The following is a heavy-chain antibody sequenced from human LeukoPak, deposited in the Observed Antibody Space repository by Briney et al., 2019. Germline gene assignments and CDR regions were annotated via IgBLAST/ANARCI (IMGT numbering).Heavy chain of an antibody. D-gene: IGHD4-23*01. CDR1: GFTFSSYA. J-gene: IGHJ3*02. CDR3: AGSPTVDAAFDI. CDR2: ISGSGGST. V-gene: IGHV3-23*01. Sequence: PGGSLRLSCAASGFTFSSYAMSWVRQAPGKGLEWVSRISGSGGSTYYADSVRGRFTISRDSSRNTLALQMNSLRAEDTAVYYCAGSPTVDAAFDIWGQGTMVTVSS.